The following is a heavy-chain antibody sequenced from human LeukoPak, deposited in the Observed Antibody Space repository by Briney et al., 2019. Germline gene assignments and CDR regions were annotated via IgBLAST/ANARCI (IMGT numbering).Heavy chain of an antibody. CDR2: INPNSGGT. CDR3: ARAKTDWFDP. Sequence: ASVKVSCKASGYTFTGYYMHWFRQPPEQGLEWMGWINPNSGGTNYAQKFQGRVTMTRDTSISPAYMELSRLRSDDTAVYYCARAKTDWFDPWGQGTLVTVSS. J-gene: IGHJ5*02. V-gene: IGHV1-2*02. CDR1: GYTFTGYY.